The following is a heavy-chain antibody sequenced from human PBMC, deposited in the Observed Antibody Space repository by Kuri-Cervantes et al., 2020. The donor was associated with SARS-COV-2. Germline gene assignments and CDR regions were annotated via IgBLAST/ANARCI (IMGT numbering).Heavy chain of an antibody. V-gene: IGHV3-48*01. Sequence: GESLKISCAASGFTFGASDMNWVRQSPGKGLEWVSYISSGRRSIYYTDAVKGRFTISRDNSKNTLYLQMNSLRAEDTAVYYCAKVDLGRDGYNFQFSGAFDIWGQGTMVTVSS. CDR1: GFTFGASD. D-gene: IGHD5-24*01. J-gene: IGHJ3*02. CDR2: ISSGRRSI. CDR3: AKVDLGRDGYNFQFSGAFDI.